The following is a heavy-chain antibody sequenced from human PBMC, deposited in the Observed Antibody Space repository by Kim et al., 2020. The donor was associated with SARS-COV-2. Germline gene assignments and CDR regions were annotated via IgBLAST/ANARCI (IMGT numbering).Heavy chain of an antibody. CDR1: GFTFSNAW. CDR3: TTNSRIQLWPPDYYYGMDV. J-gene: IGHJ6*02. V-gene: IGHV3-15*01. Sequence: GGSLRLSCAASGFTFSNAWMNWVRQAPGKGLEWIGRIKSKTGGGTTDYAAPVKGRFTISRDDSKNTLYLQMNSLKTEDTAVYYCTTNSRIQLWPPDYYYGMDVWGQGTTVTVSS. CDR2: IKSKTGGGTT. D-gene: IGHD5-18*01.